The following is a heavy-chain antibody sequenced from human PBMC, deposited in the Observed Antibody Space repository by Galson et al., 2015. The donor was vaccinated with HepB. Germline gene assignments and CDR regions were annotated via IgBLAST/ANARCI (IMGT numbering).Heavy chain of an antibody. V-gene: IGHV1-2*02. Sequence: SVKVSCKASGYTFTGYYIHWVRQAPGQGLEWMGWINPNSGGTNYAQKFQGRVTMTRDTSIATAYMELSSLKSDDTAVYYCARDRAFDIWGQGTMVTVSS. CDR1: GYTFTGYY. CDR3: ARDRAFDI. CDR2: INPNSGGT. J-gene: IGHJ3*02.